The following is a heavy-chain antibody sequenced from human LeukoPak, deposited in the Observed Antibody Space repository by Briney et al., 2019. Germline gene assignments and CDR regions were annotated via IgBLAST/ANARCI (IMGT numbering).Heavy chain of an antibody. D-gene: IGHD3-22*01. CDR2: IYYSGST. J-gene: IGHJ5*02. CDR3: ARDGDYYDSSGPS. CDR1: GGSISSYY. Sequence: SETLSLTCTVSGGSISSYYWSWIRQPPGKGLEWIGYIYYSGSTNYNPSLKSRVTISVDTSKNQFSLKLSSVTAADTAVYYCARDGDYYDSSGPSWGQGTLVTVSS. V-gene: IGHV4-59*01.